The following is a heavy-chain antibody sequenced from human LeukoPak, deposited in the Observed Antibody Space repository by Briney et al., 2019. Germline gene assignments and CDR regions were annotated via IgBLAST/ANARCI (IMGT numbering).Heavy chain of an antibody. Sequence: PSETLSLTCTVSGGSISSHYWSWIRQSPGKGLEWIGYIYYSGNTNYNPSLKSRATISADTSKNQFSLKLSSVTAADTAVYYCARGDGYWGQGTLVTVSS. CDR2: IYYSGNT. D-gene: IGHD5-24*01. CDR3: ARGDGY. V-gene: IGHV4-59*11. J-gene: IGHJ4*02. CDR1: GGSISSHY.